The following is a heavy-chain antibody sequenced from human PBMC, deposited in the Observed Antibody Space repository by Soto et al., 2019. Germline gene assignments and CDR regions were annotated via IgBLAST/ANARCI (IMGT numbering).Heavy chain of an antibody. D-gene: IGHD3-3*01. CDR1: GFTFSSYA. V-gene: IGHV3-30-3*01. Sequence: LRLSCAASGFTFSSYAMHWVRQAPGKGLEWVAVISYDGSNKYYADSVKGRFTISRDNSKNTLYLQMNSLRAEDTAVYYCARVGRFLEWLSLILDYWGQGTLVTVSS. CDR3: ARVGRFLEWLSLILDY. J-gene: IGHJ4*02. CDR2: ISYDGSNK.